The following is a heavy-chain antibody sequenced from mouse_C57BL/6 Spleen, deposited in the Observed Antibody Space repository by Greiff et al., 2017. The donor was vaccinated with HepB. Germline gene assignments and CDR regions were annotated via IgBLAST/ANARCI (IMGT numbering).Heavy chain of an antibody. Sequence: QVQLQQSGPELVKPGASVKISCKASGYAFSSSWMNWVKQRPGKGLEWIGRIYPGDGDTNYNGKFKGKATLTADKSSSTAYMQLSSLTSEDSAVYFCARGIGYGSGYGSFDVWGTGTTVTVSS. CDR1: GYAFSSSW. J-gene: IGHJ1*03. D-gene: IGHD1-1*01. CDR3: ARGIGYGSGYGSFDV. CDR2: IYPGDGDT. V-gene: IGHV1-82*01.